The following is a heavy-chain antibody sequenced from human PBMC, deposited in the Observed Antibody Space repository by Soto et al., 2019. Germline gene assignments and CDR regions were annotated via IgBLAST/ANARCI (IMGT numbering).Heavy chain of an antibody. CDR3: AREGSGPLYH. Sequence: SETLSLTCSVSGSSISSGTYYWTWIRQHPGKGLEWIGYIHNSGTTYYNPSLKSRVTISVDTSKNQFSLNLSSVTAADTAVYYCAREGSGPLYHWGKGILVTVSS. D-gene: IGHD7-27*01. V-gene: IGHV4-31*03. CDR1: GSSISSGTYY. J-gene: IGHJ5*02. CDR2: IHNSGTT.